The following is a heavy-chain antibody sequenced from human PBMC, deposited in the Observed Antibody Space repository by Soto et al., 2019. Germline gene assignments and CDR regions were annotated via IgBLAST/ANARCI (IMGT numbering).Heavy chain of an antibody. CDR2: VSVYSGNT. J-gene: IGHJ4*02. CDR1: GYINNCYC. V-gene: IGHV1-18*01. CDR3: ARGQGSGSGYYFGY. Sequence: SVKLSCKTPGYINNCYCLSWVRQAHGQGLEWMGWVSVYSGNTNYVQKLQGRVTMTTDTSTSTAYMELRSLRFDDTAVYYCARGQGSGSGYYFGYWGQGPPGTVSS. D-gene: IGHD3-10*01.